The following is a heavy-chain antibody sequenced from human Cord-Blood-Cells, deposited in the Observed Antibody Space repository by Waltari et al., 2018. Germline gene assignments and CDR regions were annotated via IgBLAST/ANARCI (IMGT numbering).Heavy chain of an antibody. D-gene: IGHD3-16*02. V-gene: IGHV3-30-3*01. Sequence: QVQLVESGGGVVQPGRSLRLSCAASGFTFSSYAMHLVRQAPGKGLEWVAVISYDGSNKYYADSVKGRFTISRDNSKNTLYLQMNSLRAEDTAVYYCARDPYVWGSYRLYYFDYWGQGTLVTVSS. CDR3: ARDPYVWGSYRLYYFDY. J-gene: IGHJ4*02. CDR2: ISYDGSNK. CDR1: GFTFSSYA.